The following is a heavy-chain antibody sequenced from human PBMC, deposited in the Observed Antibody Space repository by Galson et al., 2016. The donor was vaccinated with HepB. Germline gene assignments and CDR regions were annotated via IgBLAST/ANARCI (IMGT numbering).Heavy chain of an antibody. CDR2: ISGNGGTT. CDR3: ATIVRFFETSGQGQYFQY. V-gene: IGHV3-23*01. D-gene: IGHD2-15*01. Sequence: SLRLSCAGSGFSFTNYAISWVRQAPGKGLQWISSISGNGGTTYYADSVKGRFTLSRDNSNDTLYLQMNSLRAKDTALYSCATIVRFFETSGQGQYFQYWGQGTLVAVS. J-gene: IGHJ1*01. CDR1: GFSFTNYA.